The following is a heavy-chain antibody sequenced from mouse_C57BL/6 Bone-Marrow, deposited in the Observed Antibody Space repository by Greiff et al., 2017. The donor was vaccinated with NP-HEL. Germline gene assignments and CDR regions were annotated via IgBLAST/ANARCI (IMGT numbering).Heavy chain of an antibody. CDR3: ARSGITTRYFDY. V-gene: IGHV1-52*01. D-gene: IGHD1-1*01. Sequence: QVQLKQPGAELVRPGSSVKLSCKASGYTFTSYWMHWVKQRPIQGLEWIGNIDPSDSETHYNQKFKDKATLTVDKSSSTAYMQLSSLTSEDSAVYYCARSGITTRYFDYWGQGTTLTVSS. CDR1: GYTFTSYW. CDR2: IDPSDSET. J-gene: IGHJ2*01.